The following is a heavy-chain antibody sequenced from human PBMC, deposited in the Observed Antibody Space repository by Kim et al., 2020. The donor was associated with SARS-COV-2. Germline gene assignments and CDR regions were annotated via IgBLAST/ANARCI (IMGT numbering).Heavy chain of an antibody. V-gene: IGHV5-51*01. CDR2: LYPGDSKI. Sequence: GESLKISCKGSGYNFASYWIGLVRQMPGEGLEWMAILYPGDSKISYSPCFHCQGTVSADNAGSAAHVQWSSLQPSDRALNHCARHRPGPRPCDLWGRGT. J-gene: IGHJ2*01. CDR3: ARHRPGPRPCDL. CDR1: GYNFASYW. D-gene: IGHD3-10*01.